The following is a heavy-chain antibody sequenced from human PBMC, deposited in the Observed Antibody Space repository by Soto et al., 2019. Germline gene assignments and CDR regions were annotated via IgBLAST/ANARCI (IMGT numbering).Heavy chain of an antibody. CDR2: INAGNGNT. CDR1: GYTFTSYA. V-gene: IGHV1-3*01. J-gene: IGHJ4*02. Sequence: ASVKVSCKASGYTFTSYAMHWVRQAPGQRLEWMGWINAGNGNTKYSQKFQGRVTITRDTSASTAYMELSSLRSEDTAVYYCARQRLSSGWYAYWGQGTLVTVSS. D-gene: IGHD6-19*01. CDR3: ARQRLSSGWYAY.